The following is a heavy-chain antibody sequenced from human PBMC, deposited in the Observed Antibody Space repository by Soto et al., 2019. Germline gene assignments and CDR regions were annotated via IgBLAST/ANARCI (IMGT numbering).Heavy chain of an antibody. Sequence: SQTLPLTCAISGDSVSSNSAAWNWIRQSPSRGLEWLGRTYYRSKWYNDYAVFVKSRITINPDTSKNQFSLQLNSVTPEDTAVYYCASDARFYYYYGMDVWGQGTTVTVSS. CDR1: GDSVSSNSAA. V-gene: IGHV6-1*01. D-gene: IGHD3-3*01. CDR2: TYYRSKWYN. J-gene: IGHJ6*02. CDR3: ASDARFYYYYGMDV.